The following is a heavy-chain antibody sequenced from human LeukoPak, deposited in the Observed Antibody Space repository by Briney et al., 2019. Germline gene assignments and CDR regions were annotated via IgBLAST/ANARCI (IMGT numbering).Heavy chain of an antibody. Sequence: GGSLRPSXAASGFTFDDYAMHWVRQAPGKGLEWVSLIGGDGGSTYYADSVKGRFTISRDNSKNSLFLQMKSLRTDDTALYYCVKEPHYYDRSGYFWGQGTLVTVSS. CDR1: GFTFDDYA. D-gene: IGHD3-22*01. CDR3: VKEPHYYDRSGYF. CDR2: IGGDGGST. V-gene: IGHV3-43*02. J-gene: IGHJ4*02.